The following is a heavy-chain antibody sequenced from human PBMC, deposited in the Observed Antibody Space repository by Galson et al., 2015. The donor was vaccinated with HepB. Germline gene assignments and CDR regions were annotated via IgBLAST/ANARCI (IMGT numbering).Heavy chain of an antibody. D-gene: IGHD6-13*01. Sequence: SVKVSCKASGYTFTNHGISWVRQAPGQGLEWMGWISNYNGNTNYAQKFQDRVTMTTDTSTTTGYMELRSLRSDDTAVYYCAREDGSSRHFDDWGQGTLVTVSS. CDR2: ISNYNGNT. CDR1: GYTFTNHG. V-gene: IGHV1-18*04. J-gene: IGHJ4*02. CDR3: AREDGSSRHFDD.